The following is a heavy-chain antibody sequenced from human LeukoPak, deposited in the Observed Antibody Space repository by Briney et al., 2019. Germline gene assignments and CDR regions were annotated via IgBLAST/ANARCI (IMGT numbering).Heavy chain of an antibody. J-gene: IGHJ3*02. CDR2: FDPEDGET. CDR1: GYTLTELS. CDR3: ATDTVVTPVGSAFDI. D-gene: IGHD4-23*01. Sequence: ASVKVSCKVSGYTLTELSMHWVRQAPGKGLEWMGGFDPEDGETIYAQKFQGRVTMTGDTSTDTAYMELSSLRSEDTAVYYCATDTVVTPVGSAFDIWGQGTMVTVSS. V-gene: IGHV1-24*01.